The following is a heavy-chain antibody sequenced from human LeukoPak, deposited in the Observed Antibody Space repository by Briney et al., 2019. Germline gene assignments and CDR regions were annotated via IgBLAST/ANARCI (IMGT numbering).Heavy chain of an antibody. D-gene: IGHD2-2*01. CDR1: GFTFSSYG. CDR2: ISSSGSTI. Sequence: PGGSLRLSCAASGFTFSSYGLNWVRQAPGKGLEWVSYISSSGSTIYYADSVKGRFTISRDNPKNLLYLQMNSLRAEDTAVYYCARDAEYQLPYDAFDMWGQGTMVTVSS. V-gene: IGHV3-48*03. J-gene: IGHJ3*02. CDR3: ARDAEYQLPYDAFDM.